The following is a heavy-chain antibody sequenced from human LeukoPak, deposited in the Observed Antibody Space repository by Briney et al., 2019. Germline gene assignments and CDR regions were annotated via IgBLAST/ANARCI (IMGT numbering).Heavy chain of an antibody. CDR1: GFTFSSYA. V-gene: IGHV3-23*01. CDR2: ISGSGGST. Sequence: GGSLRLSCAASGFTFSSYAMSWVRQAPGKGLEWVSAISGSGGSTYYADSVKGRFTISRDNSKNTLYLQMNSLRAEDTAVYYCAKDQAYCGGDCYPGPFDYWGQGTLVTVSS. D-gene: IGHD2-21*02. J-gene: IGHJ4*02. CDR3: AKDQAYCGGDCYPGPFDY.